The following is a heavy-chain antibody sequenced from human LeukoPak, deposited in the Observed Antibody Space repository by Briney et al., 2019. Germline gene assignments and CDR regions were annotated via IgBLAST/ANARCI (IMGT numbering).Heavy chain of an antibody. V-gene: IGHV3-30*02. J-gene: IGHJ3*01. CDR3: AKDQTGISYDAFDV. Sequence: GGTLRLSCAASGFTFSTYGMCWVRQAPGKGLEWVALVHYDGTNKKYADSVRGRFTISRDNSKNTVFLQMNSLRVEDTAFYYCAKDQTGISYDAFDVWGQGTMVTVSS. CDR1: GFTFSTYG. CDR2: VHYDGTNK.